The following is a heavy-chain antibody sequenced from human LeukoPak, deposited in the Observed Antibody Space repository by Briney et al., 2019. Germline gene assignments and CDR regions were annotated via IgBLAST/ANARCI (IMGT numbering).Heavy chain of an antibody. D-gene: IGHD2-2*01. CDR2: ISYSGST. Sequence: PSETLSLTCTVSGGSISSYYWSWIRQPPGKGLEWIGYISYSGSTNYNPSLKSRVTISVDTSKNQFSLKLTFVTAADTAVYYCARHSICSDPWGQRTLVTVSS. V-gene: IGHV4-59*08. J-gene: IGHJ5*02. CDR1: GGSISSYY. CDR3: ARHSICSDP.